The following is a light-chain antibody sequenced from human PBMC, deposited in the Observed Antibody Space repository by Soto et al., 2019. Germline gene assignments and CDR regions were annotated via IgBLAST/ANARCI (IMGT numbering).Light chain of an antibody. CDR2: GAS. Sequence: EIVLTQSPGTLSLSPGERASLSCRAGQHIPTKRLAWYQQKPGHTPRLLIYGASNRAPGIPDRFSGSGSGTDFTLTISGVGPEDFAVYYCLQYDTAPRTFGQGTKVDIK. CDR1: QHIPTKR. J-gene: IGKJ1*01. CDR3: LQYDTAPRT. V-gene: IGKV3-20*01.